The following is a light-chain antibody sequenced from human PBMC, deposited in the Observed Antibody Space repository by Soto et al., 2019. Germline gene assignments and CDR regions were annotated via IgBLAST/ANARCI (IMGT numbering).Light chain of an antibody. V-gene: IGKV2D-29*01. CDR1: QSLLQSDGKTY. CDR2: EVS. J-gene: IGKJ4*01. Sequence: EIVMTQTPLSLSVTPGQPASISCKSSQSLLQSDGKTYLYWYLQKPGQPPHLLIYEVSNRLSGVPERFSGGGSGTYFTLKISRVEAEDFGVYYCLQTIQFPLTCGGRTKVEIK. CDR3: LQTIQFPLT.